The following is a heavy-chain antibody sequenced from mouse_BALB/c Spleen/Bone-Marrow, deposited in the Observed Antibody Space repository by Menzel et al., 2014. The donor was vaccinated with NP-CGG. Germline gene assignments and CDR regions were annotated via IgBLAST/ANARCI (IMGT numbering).Heavy chain of an antibody. Sequence: EVQLQQSGGGLVQPGGSLKLSCTVSGFDFSRYWMSWVRQAPGEGLQWIGEINPESSTINYTPSLKDKFIISRDNAKNTLYLQMSKVRSEDTALYYCTRLTYYGLTDYWGQGTTLTVSS. CDR2: INPESSTI. CDR3: TRLTYYGLTDY. J-gene: IGHJ2*01. D-gene: IGHD1-2*01. V-gene: IGHV4-1*02. CDR1: GFDFSRYW.